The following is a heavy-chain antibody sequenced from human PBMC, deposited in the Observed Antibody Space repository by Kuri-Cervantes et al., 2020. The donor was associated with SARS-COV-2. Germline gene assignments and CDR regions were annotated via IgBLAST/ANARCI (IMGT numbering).Heavy chain of an antibody. J-gene: IGHJ4*02. CDR1: GGSISSGSYY. CDR2: IYTSGSA. Sequence: SETLSLTCTVSGGSISSGSYYWSWIRQPAGKGLEWIGRIYTSGSANYNPSLKSRVTMSVDTSKNQFSLKLSSVTAADTAVYYCARLDGYIIFDYWGQGTLVTVSS. V-gene: IGHV4-61*02. CDR3: ARLDGYIIFDY. D-gene: IGHD5-24*01.